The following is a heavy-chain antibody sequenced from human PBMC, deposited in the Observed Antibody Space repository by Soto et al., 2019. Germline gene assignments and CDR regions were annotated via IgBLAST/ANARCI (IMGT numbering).Heavy chain of an antibody. D-gene: IGHD1-26*01. V-gene: IGHV1-69*05. Sequence: QVQLVQSGAEVKKPGSSVKVSCKASGGTFSSYAISWVRQAPGQGLEWMGGIIPIFGTANYAQKFQGRVTITTDETTSTPYMELSSLRSEDTAVYNNARHVPATGPYYRMDVWGQGTTDTVSS. J-gene: IGHJ6*02. CDR1: GGTFSSYA. CDR3: ARHVPATGPYYRMDV. CDR2: IIPIFGTA.